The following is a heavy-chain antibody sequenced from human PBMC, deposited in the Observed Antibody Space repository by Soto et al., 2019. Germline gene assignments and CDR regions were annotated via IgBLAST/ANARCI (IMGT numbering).Heavy chain of an antibody. CDR2: INPNSGGT. J-gene: IGHJ5*02. D-gene: IGHD3-22*01. Sequence: GASVKVSCKASGYTFTGYYMHWVRQAPGQGLEWMGWINPNSGGTNYAQKFQGWVTMTRDTSISTAYMELSRLRSDDTAVYYCARDGDSSGRARRFDPWGQGALVTVSS. CDR3: ARDGDSSGRARRFDP. CDR1: GYTFTGYY. V-gene: IGHV1-2*04.